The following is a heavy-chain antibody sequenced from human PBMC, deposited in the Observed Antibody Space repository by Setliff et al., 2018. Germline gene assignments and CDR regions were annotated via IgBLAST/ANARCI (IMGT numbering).Heavy chain of an antibody. J-gene: IGHJ6*02. CDR1: GFTFSRYW. V-gene: IGHV3-7*01. CDR2: IKQDGSEK. CDR3: ARDHVYGSQYYYYYYGMDV. D-gene: IGHD3-10*01. Sequence: GESLKISCAASGFTFSRYWMSWVRQAPGKGLEWVANIKQDGSEKYYVDSVKGRFTISRDNAKNSLYLQMNSLRAEDTAVYYCARDHVYGSQYYYYYYGMDVWGQGTTVTVSS.